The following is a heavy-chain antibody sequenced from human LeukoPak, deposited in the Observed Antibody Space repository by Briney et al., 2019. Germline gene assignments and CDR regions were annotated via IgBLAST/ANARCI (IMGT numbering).Heavy chain of an antibody. CDR2: ISYDGSNK. D-gene: IGHD2-15*01. Sequence: SGGSLRLSCAASGFTFSSYAMHWVRQAPGKGLEWVAVISYDGSNKYYADSVKGRLTISRDNSKNTLYLQMNSLRAEDTAVYYCARDWGYCSGGSCYSFDYWGQGTLVTVSS. CDR1: GFTFSSYA. J-gene: IGHJ4*02. CDR3: ARDWGYCSGGSCYSFDY. V-gene: IGHV3-30*04.